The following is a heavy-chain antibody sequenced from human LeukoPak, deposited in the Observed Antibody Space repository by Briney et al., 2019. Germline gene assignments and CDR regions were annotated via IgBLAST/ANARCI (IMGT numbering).Heavy chain of an antibody. V-gene: IGHV3-48*01. J-gene: IGHJ4*02. D-gene: IGHD7-27*01. CDR1: GFTFSSYS. CDR3: AKDFNWVFDY. Sequence: GGSLRLSCAASGFTFSSYSMNWVRQAPGKGLEWISYISGSSNTISYADSAKGRFTISRDNSKNTLYLQMNSLRAEDTAVYYCAKDFNWVFDYWGQGTLVTVSS. CDR2: ISGSSNTI.